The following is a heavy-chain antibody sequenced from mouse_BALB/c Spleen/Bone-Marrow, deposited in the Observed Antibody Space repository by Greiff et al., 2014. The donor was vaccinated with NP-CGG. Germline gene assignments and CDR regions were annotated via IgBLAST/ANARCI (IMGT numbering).Heavy chain of an antibody. CDR3: ERGDYETCFVY. CDR1: GYTFTSYW. J-gene: IGHJ3*01. CDR2: IYPGDGDT. V-gene: IGHV1-87*01. Sequence: VKLMESGAELARPGASVKLSCKASGYTFTSYWMQWVKQRPGQGLEWIGAIYPGDGDTRYTQKFKGKATLTADKSSSTAYMQLSGLASGVCAVYSCERGDYETCFVYGAQGPLFPVS. D-gene: IGHD2-4*01.